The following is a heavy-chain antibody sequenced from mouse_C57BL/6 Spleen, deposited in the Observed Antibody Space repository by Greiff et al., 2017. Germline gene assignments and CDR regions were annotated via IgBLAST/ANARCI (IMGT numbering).Heavy chain of an antibody. J-gene: IGHJ2*01. V-gene: IGHV14-2*01. Sequence: EVKLLESGAELVKPGASVKLSCTASGFNIKDYYMHWVKQRTEPGLEWIGRIDPEDGESKYAPKFQGKANITADTSSNTAYMHLSSLTSEDTAVYYCARFDDYGSYFDYWGQGTTLTVSS. D-gene: IGHD1-1*01. CDR1: GFNIKDYY. CDR2: IDPEDGES. CDR3: ARFDDYGSYFDY.